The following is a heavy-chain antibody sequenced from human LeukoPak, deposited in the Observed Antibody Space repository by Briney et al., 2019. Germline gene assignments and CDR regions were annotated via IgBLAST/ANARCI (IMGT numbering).Heavy chain of an antibody. D-gene: IGHD3-10*01. CDR2: INPNSGAS. CDR1: GHTFTDYH. J-gene: IGHJ4*02. CDR3: ANGGGSGSHNYFDN. Sequence: ASVKVSCQASGHTFTDYHLHWVRQAPGQGLEWMGWINPNSGASYFAQKFQGRVTMTRDTSISTFYMELTRLRSDDTAIYYCANGGGSGSHNYFDNWGQGTLVTVSS. V-gene: IGHV1-2*02.